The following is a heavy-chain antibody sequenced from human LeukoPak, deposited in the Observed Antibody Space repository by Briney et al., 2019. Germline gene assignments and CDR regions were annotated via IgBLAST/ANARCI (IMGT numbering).Heavy chain of an antibody. CDR1: GFTLSRHW. CDR3: AREGSGYDY. D-gene: IGHD2-15*01. V-gene: IGHV3-7*01. CDR2: IKKDGSEK. J-gene: IGHJ4*02. Sequence: GGSLRLSCVASGFTLSRHWMSWVRQAPGSGLEWVANIKKDGSEKNYVDSVKGRFTISRDNAKNLVYLQMTSLRVEDTATYYCAREGSGYDYWGQGTLVVVSS.